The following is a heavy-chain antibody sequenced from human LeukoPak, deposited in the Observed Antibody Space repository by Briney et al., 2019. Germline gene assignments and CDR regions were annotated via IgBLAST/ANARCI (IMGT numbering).Heavy chain of an antibody. J-gene: IGHJ4*02. CDR3: ARVGGYSYGYLI. CDR2: IYYSGST. CDR1: GGSISSYY. V-gene: IGHV4-59*01. Sequence: SETLSLTCTVSGGSISSYYWSWIRQPPGKGLEWIGYIYYSGSTNYNPSLKSRVTISVDTSKNQFSLKLSSVTAADTAVYYCARVGGYSYGYLIWGQGTLVTVSS. D-gene: IGHD5-18*01.